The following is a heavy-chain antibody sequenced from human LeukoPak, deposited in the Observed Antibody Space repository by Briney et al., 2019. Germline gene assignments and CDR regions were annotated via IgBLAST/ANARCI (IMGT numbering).Heavy chain of an antibody. J-gene: IGHJ6*03. Sequence: KTGGSLRLSCAASGFTFSSYSMNWVRQAPGKGLEWVSPISSSSSYIYYADSVKGRFTISRDNAKNSLYLQMNSLRAEDTAVYYCARDLERYNQTVYMDVWGKGTTVTVSS. CDR1: GFTFSSYS. CDR3: ARDLERYNQTVYMDV. CDR2: ISSSSSYI. D-gene: IGHD5-24*01. V-gene: IGHV3-21*01.